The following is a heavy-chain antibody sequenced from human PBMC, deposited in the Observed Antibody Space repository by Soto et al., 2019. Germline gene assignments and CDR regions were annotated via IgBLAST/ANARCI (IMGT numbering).Heavy chain of an antibody. CDR3: ATRYSSGWYYFDY. Sequence: ASVKVSCKASGYTFTGYYMHWVRQAPGRGLEWMGWINPNSGGTNYAQKFQGRVTMTRDTSISTAYMELSRLRSDDTAVYYCATRYSSGWYYFDYWGQGTLVTSPQ. D-gene: IGHD6-19*01. J-gene: IGHJ4*02. V-gene: IGHV1-2*02. CDR2: INPNSGGT. CDR1: GYTFTGYY.